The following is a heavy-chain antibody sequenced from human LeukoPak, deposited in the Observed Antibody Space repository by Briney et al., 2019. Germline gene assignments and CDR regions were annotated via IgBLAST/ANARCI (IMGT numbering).Heavy chain of an antibody. CDR1: GGSLSSPPNY. J-gene: IGHJ5*02. V-gene: IGHV4-39*07. CDR2: IYYSGNT. CDR3: ARDGDSNSLDL. Sequence: SETLSLTCIVSGGSLSSPPNYWNWVRRTPGKGLEWIGSIYYSGNTFYNPSLKTRATLSVDTSKNQFSLKVTSVTAADTAVYYCARDGDSNSLDLWGQGTLVTVSS. D-gene: IGHD7-27*01.